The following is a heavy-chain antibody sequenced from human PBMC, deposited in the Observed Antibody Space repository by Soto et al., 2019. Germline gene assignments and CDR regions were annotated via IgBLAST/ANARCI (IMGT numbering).Heavy chain of an antibody. D-gene: IGHD3-22*01. Sequence: QVTLKESGPVLVKPTETLTLTCTVSGFSLSNARMGVSWIRQPPGKALEWLAHIFSNDEKSYSTSLKSRLTISKDTSKSQVVLTMTNMDPVDTATYYCARTNANYYDSSGYYYLTGVVYYYYGMDVWGQGTTVTVSS. V-gene: IGHV2-26*01. CDR3: ARTNANYYDSSGYYYLTGVVYYYYGMDV. CDR2: IFSNDEK. J-gene: IGHJ6*02. CDR1: GFSLSNARMG.